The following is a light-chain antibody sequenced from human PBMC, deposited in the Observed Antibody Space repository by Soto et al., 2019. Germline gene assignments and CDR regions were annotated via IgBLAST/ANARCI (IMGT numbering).Light chain of an antibody. J-gene: IGKJ1*01. CDR2: DAS. CDR1: QSISSW. CDR3: QQYNSYWT. Sequence: EIQMTQSTSTLSASVGDRVTITCRASQSISSWLAWYQQKPGKAPKLLIYDASSLESGVPSRFSGSGSGTEFTLTISSLQPDDFATYYCQQYNSYWTFAQGTKVAIK. V-gene: IGKV1-5*01.